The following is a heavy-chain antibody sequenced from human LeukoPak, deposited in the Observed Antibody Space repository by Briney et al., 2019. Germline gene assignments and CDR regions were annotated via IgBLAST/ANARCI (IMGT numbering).Heavy chain of an antibody. D-gene: IGHD3-22*01. CDR2: IYTSGST. CDR3: ARAEHYYDSSGYYRYRNRTDYYMDV. CDR1: GGSISSYY. Sequence: PSETLSLTCTVSGGSISSYYWSWIRQPAGKGLEWIGRIYTSGSTNYNPSLKSRVTMSVDTSKNQFSLKLSSVTAADTAVYYCARAEHYYDSSGYYRYRNRTDYYMDVWGKGTTVTISS. V-gene: IGHV4-4*07. J-gene: IGHJ6*03.